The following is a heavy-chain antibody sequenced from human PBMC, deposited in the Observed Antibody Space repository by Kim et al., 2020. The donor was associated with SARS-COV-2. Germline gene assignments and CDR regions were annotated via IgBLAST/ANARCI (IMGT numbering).Heavy chain of an antibody. J-gene: IGHJ5*02. D-gene: IGHD1-26*01. CDR2: IYYSGST. V-gene: IGHV4-39*01. CDR3: ARLRVGPQGNWFDP. CDR1: GGSISSSSYY. Sequence: SETLSLTCTVSGGSISSSSYYWGWIRQPPGKGLEWIGSIYYSGSTYYNPSLKSRVTISVDTSKNQFSLKLSSVTAADTAVYYCARLRVGPQGNWFDPWGQGSLVTVSS.